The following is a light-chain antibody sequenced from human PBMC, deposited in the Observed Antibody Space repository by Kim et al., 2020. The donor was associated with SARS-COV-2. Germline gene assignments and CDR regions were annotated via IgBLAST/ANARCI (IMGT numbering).Light chain of an antibody. Sequence: QPVLTQPPSASGTPGQTVTISCSGTYSNIGGNSVNWYQQFPGTTPKLLIYRNDQRPSGVPDRFSGSGSDTSASLAISGLRSADEADYYCTTWDDSLSGWVFGGGTQLTVL. V-gene: IGLV1-47*01. CDR1: YSNIGGNS. CDR2: RND. J-gene: IGLJ2*01. CDR3: TTWDDSLSGWV.